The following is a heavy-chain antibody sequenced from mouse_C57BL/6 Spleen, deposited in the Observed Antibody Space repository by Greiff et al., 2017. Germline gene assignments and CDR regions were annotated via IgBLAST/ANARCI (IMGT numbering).Heavy chain of an antibody. J-gene: IGHJ2*01. CDR2: ISRGSSTI. CDR1: GFTFSDYG. V-gene: IGHV5-17*01. D-gene: IGHD1-2*01. Sequence: EVKVEESGGGLVNPGGSLKLSCAASGFTFSDYGMHWVRQAPEKGLEWVAYISRGSSTIYYADTVQGRFTISRDNATNTLFLQMTSLRSDDTAMYYCARPHYYEYFDYWGQGTTLTVSS. CDR3: ARPHYYEYFDY.